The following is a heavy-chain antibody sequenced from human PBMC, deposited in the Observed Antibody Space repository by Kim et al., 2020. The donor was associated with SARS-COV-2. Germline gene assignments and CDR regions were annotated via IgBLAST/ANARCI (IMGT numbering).Heavy chain of an antibody. D-gene: IGHD3-22*01. V-gene: IGHV1-2*02. CDR3: GSDYYDSSGYYWEGGYFDY. CDR1: GYTFTGYY. J-gene: IGHJ4*02. Sequence: ASVKVSCKASGYTFTGYYMHWVRQAPGQGLEWMGWINPNSGGTNYAQKFQGRVTMTRDTSISTAYMELSRLRSDETAVYYCGSDYYDSSGYYWEGGYFDYWGQGTLVTVSS. CDR2: INPNSGGT.